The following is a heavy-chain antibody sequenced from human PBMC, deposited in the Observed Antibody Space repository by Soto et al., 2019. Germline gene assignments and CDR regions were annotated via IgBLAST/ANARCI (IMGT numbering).Heavy chain of an antibody. CDR3: ARESGRYYYDSSGYYEAGNFDY. CDR1: GYTFTGYY. J-gene: IGHJ4*02. D-gene: IGHD3-22*01. V-gene: IGHV1-2*04. Sequence: ASVKVSCKASGYTFTGYYMHWVRQAPGQGLEWMGWINPNSGGANYAQKFQGWVTMTRDTSISTAYMELSSLRSEDTAVYYCARESGRYYYDSSGYYEAGNFDYWGQGTLVTVSS. CDR2: INPNSGGA.